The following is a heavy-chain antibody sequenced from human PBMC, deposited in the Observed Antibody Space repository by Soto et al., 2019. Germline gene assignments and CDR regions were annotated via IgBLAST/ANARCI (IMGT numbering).Heavy chain of an antibody. CDR2: IDWDDDK. CDR1: GFSLSANEMC. J-gene: IGHJ4*02. D-gene: IGHD3-16*01. CDR3: ARSKTEGLGNSPFDY. V-gene: IGHV2-70*01. Sequence: SGPTLVNPTQTLTLTCTFSGFSLSANEMCVSWIRQPPGKALEWLALIDWDDDKYYSTSLKTRLTISKDTSKSQVVLTMTNMDPVDTATYFCARSKTEGLGNSPFDYWGKGILVTVSS.